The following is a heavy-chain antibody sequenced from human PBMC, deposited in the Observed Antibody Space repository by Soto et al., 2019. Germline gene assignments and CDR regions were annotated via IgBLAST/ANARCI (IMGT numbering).Heavy chain of an antibody. Sequence: SETLSLTCTVSGGSISSYYWSWIRQPPGKGLEWIGYIYYSGSTNYNPSLKSRVTISVDTSKNQFSLKLSSVTAADTAVYYCARSKSSSSIDYWGQGTLVTVSS. CDR1: GGSISSYY. D-gene: IGHD6-6*01. V-gene: IGHV4-59*01. CDR3: ARSKSSSSIDY. J-gene: IGHJ4*02. CDR2: IYYSGST.